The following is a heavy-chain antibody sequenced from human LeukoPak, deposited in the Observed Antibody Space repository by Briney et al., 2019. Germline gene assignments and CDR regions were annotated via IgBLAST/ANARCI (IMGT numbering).Heavy chain of an antibody. CDR1: GFTFSSYG. J-gene: IGHJ4*02. CDR2: IWYDGSNK. V-gene: IGHV3-33*01. Sequence: GRSLRLSCAASGFTFSSYGMHWVRQAPGKGLEWVAVIWYDGSNKYYADSVKGRFTISRDNSKNTLYLQMNSLRAEDTAVYYCARDVSRTYFDYWGQGTLVTVSS. D-gene: IGHD1-14*01. CDR3: ARDVSRTYFDY.